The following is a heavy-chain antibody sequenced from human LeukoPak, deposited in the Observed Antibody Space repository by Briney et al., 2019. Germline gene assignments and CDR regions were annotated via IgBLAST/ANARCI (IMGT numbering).Heavy chain of an antibody. CDR2: IKPSSGVT. V-gene: IGHV1-2*02. J-gene: IGHJ4*02. Sequence: ASVKVSCKASGYTFSGHYMHWVRQAPGQGLEWMGWIKPSSGVTNYAQKFRGRVTMTRDTSNRTSYMELSRLRSDDTALYYCASCYYDSSGYYYFDYWGQGTLVTVSS. CDR1: GYTFSGHY. D-gene: IGHD3-22*01. CDR3: ASCYYDSSGYYYFDY.